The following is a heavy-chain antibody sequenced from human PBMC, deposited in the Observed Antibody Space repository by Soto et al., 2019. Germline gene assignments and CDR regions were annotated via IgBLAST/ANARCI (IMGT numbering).Heavy chain of an antibody. Sequence: GGSMGLSCAASGVTVSSNYMSWVCQAPGKGLEWVSVIYSGGSTYYADSVKGRFTISRHNSKNTLYLQMNSLRAEDSSVYYCARDLRCDRTFDYWGQGTLVTVSS. CDR2: IYSGGST. D-gene: IGHD2-21*02. CDR1: GVTVSSNY. CDR3: ARDLRCDRTFDY. J-gene: IGHJ4*02. V-gene: IGHV3-53*04.